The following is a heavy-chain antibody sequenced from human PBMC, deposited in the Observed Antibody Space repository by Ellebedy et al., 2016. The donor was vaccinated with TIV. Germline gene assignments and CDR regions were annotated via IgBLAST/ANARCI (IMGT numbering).Heavy chain of an antibody. CDR2: ISASGKTS. V-gene: IGHV3-23*01. CDR1: GFNFSTYA. Sequence: GESLKISCVASGFNFSTYAMAWVRQPPGQGLQWVSVISASGKTSYSADSVRGRFTTVRDSSENVLYLQMTNLRPEDTAVYYCAKYRSSLVEGAGILDSWGQGTLVTVSS. J-gene: IGHJ4*02. D-gene: IGHD1-1*01. CDR3: AKYRSSLVEGAGILDS.